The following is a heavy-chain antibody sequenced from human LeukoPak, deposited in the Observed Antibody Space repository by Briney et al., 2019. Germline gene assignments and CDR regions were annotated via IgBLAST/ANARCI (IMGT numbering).Heavy chain of an antibody. CDR1: GFTFSSYS. V-gene: IGHV3-21*04. Sequence: PGGSLRLSCAASGFTFSSYSMNWVRQAPGKGLEWVPSISGNGNYIYYADSVKGRFIISRDNAKNSLYLQMNSLRAEDTAVYYCARVRYSSSPYYFDYWGQGTLVTVSS. D-gene: IGHD6-13*01. CDR3: ARVRYSSSPYYFDY. CDR2: ISGNGNYI. J-gene: IGHJ4*02.